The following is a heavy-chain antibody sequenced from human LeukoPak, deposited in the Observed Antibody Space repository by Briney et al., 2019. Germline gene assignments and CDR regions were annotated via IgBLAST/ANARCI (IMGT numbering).Heavy chain of an antibody. CDR1: GDSRNGLS. D-gene: IGHD6-6*01. CDR2: IYDTGNT. Sequence: SETLSLTCSVAGDSRNGLSWSWIRHSPGKGREGSAYIYDTGNTNTSPSLKSLVTLSVDTSRKQFSLRLSSVTAADTAVYYCARGVRVGFSSYYFDYWGQGTLVTVSS. V-gene: IGHV4-59*11. J-gene: IGHJ4*02. CDR3: ARGVRVGFSSYYFDY.